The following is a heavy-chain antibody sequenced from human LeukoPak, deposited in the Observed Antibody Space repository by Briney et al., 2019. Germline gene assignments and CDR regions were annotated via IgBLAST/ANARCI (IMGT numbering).Heavy chain of an antibody. CDR1: GFTFSSYG. V-gene: IGHV3-30*03. Sequence: GGSLRLSCAASGFTFSSYGMHWVRQAPGKGLEWVAVISYDGSNEYYADSVKGRFTISRDNSKNTLYLQMNSLRAEDTAVYYCASIAVAGTVFDYWGQGTLVTVSS. J-gene: IGHJ4*02. CDR3: ASIAVAGTVFDY. D-gene: IGHD6-19*01. CDR2: ISYDGSNE.